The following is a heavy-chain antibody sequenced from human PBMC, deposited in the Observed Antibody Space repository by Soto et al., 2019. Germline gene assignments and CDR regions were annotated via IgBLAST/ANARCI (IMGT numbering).Heavy chain of an antibody. V-gene: IGHV1-69*02. D-gene: IGHD1-20*01. CDR3: ARATYNWNDVGYYYGMDV. J-gene: IGHJ6*02. CDR2: IIPILGIA. Sequence: ASLKVSCKSSGGTFSSYTISWVRQAPGQGLEWMGRIIPILGIANYAQKFQGRVTITADESTSTAYMELSSLRSEDTAVYYCARATYNWNDVGYYYGMDVWGQGTTVTVSS. CDR1: GGTFSSYT.